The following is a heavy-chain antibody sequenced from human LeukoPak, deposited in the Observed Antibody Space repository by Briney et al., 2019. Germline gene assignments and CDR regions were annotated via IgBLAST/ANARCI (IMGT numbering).Heavy chain of an antibody. J-gene: IGHJ4*02. CDR2: IYYSGST. Sequence: SETLSLTCTVSGGSISSYYWSWIRQPPGKGLEWIGYIYYSGSTNYNPSLKSRVTISVDTSKNQSSLKLSSVTAADTAVYYCARVGWGDYLDYWGQGTLVTVSS. D-gene: IGHD1-26*01. V-gene: IGHV4-59*01. CDR1: GGSISSYY. CDR3: ARVGWGDYLDY.